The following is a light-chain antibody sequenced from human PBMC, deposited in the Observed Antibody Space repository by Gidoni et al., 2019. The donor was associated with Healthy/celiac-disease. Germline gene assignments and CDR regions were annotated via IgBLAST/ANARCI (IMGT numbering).Light chain of an antibody. J-gene: IGKJ5*01. CDR3: QQSYSTPIT. CDR2: AAS. Sequence: DIQMTQSPSSLSASVGDRVTITCRASQSISSYLHGYQQKPGKAPKLLIYAASSLQSGVPSRFSGSVSGTYFTLTISSLQPEDFATYYCQQSYSTPITFXQXTRLEIK. V-gene: IGKV1-39*01. CDR1: QSISSY.